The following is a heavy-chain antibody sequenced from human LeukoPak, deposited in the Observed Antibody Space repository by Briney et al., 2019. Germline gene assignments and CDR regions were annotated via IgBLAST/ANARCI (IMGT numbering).Heavy chain of an antibody. CDR2: ISSGGDST. Sequence: PGGSLRLSCSASGFTFSTYAMHWVRQAPGKGLEYVSAISSGGDSTYNADSVKGRFTISRDNSKNTLYLQMSSLRTEDTAVYYCVRSSASSGPNCFDPWGQGTLVTVSS. CDR1: GFTFSTYA. D-gene: IGHD6-6*01. J-gene: IGHJ5*02. V-gene: IGHV3-64D*09. CDR3: VRSSASSGPNCFDP.